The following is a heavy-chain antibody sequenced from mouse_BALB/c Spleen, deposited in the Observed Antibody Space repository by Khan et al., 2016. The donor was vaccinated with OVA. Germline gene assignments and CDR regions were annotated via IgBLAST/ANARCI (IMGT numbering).Heavy chain of an antibody. CDR1: GFSLTSYG. CDR2: IWGDGST. D-gene: IGHD1-1*01. Sequence: QVHVKQSGPGLVAPSQSLAITCTVSGFSLTSYGVNWVRQPPGKGLEWLGVIWGDGSTNYHSTLIFRLIISKDNSKSQVFLKLNSLQTDDTATYFCAKFTPDYYSMDYWGQGTSVTVSS. CDR3: AKFTPDYYSMDY. J-gene: IGHJ4*01. V-gene: IGHV2-3*01.